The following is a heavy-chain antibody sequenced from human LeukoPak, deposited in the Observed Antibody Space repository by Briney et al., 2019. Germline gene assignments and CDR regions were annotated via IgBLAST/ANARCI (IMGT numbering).Heavy chain of an antibody. D-gene: IGHD6-13*01. CDR1: GGSFSGYY. J-gene: IGHJ4*02. CDR2: INHSGST. Sequence: SETLSLTCAVYGGSFSGYYWSWIRQPPGKGLEWIGEINHSGSTNYHPSLKSRVTISVDTSKNQFSLKLSSVTAADTAVYYCARAATIAAAGKNVDYWGQGTLVTVSS. CDR3: ARAATIAAAGKNVDY. V-gene: IGHV4-34*01.